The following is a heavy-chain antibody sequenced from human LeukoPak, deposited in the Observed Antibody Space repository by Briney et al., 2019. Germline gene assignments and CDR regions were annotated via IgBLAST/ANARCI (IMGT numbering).Heavy chain of an antibody. Sequence: ASVKVSCKASGYTFTSYGISWVRQAPGQGLEWMGWISAYNGNTNYAQKLQGRVTMTTDTSTSTAYMELRSLISDDTAVYYCARDRGSFCSGGSCYAPHIDYWGQGTLVTVSS. D-gene: IGHD2-15*01. V-gene: IGHV1-18*01. CDR1: GYTFTSYG. CDR2: ISAYNGNT. CDR3: ARDRGSFCSGGSCYAPHIDY. J-gene: IGHJ4*02.